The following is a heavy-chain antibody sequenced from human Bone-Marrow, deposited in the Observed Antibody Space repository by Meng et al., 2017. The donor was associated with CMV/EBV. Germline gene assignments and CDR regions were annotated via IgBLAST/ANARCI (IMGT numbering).Heavy chain of an antibody. Sequence: GESLKISCAACGFTFSSYDMHWVRQATGKGLEWVSAIGTAGDTYYPGSVKGRFTISRDNSKNTLYLQMNSLRAEDTAVYYCARDPYYYGMDVWGQGTSVTVSS. J-gene: IGHJ6*02. CDR3: ARDPYYYGMDV. V-gene: IGHV3-13*01. CDR1: GFTFSSYD. CDR2: IGTAGDT.